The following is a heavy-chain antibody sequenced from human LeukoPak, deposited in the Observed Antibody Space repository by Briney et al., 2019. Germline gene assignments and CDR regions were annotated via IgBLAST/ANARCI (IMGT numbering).Heavy chain of an antibody. CDR3: ARLRGASSGYYLP. Sequence: PSETLSLTCTVSGGSISSYYWSWNRQPPGEGLEWIGYIYYSGSTNYNPSLKSRVTISVDTSKNQFSLKLSSVTAADTAVYYCARLRGASSGYYLPWGQGTLVTVSS. J-gene: IGHJ5*02. CDR1: GGSISSYY. V-gene: IGHV4-59*08. CDR2: IYYSGST. D-gene: IGHD3-22*01.